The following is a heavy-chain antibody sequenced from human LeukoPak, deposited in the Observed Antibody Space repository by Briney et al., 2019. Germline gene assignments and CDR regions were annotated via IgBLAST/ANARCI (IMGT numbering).Heavy chain of an antibody. Sequence: SETLSLTCTVSGFSISSYYWSWIRQPAGKGLEWIGRIYTSGSTNYNPSLGRGVTISVDTTNNQYSLQLSSVTDAEAAVYYCARVGRCSSTSCYRSSLSYYYYYYMDVWGKGTTVTVSS. D-gene: IGHD2-2*01. V-gene: IGHV4-4*07. J-gene: IGHJ6*03. CDR1: GFSISSYY. CDR3: ARVGRCSSTSCYRSSLSYYYYYYMDV. CDR2: IYTSGST.